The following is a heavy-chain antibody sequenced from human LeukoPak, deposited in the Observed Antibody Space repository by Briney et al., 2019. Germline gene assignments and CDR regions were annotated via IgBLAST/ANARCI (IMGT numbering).Heavy chain of an antibody. CDR2: ISDSRSST. D-gene: IGHD3-10*01. CDR1: GFTFNNYA. J-gene: IGHJ4*02. CDR3: AKAGAVGYYFDY. Sequence: PGESLRLSCAASGFTFNNYAMSWVRQAPGKGLEWVSAISDSRSSTYYADSIKGRFTISRDNSKNTLYLQMNSLRAEDTAVYYCAKAGAVGYYFDYWGQGTLVTVSS. V-gene: IGHV3-23*01.